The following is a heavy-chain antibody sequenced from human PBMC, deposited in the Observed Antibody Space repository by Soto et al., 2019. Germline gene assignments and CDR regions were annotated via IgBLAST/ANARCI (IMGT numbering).Heavy chain of an antibody. CDR2: ISYDGSNK. CDR1: GFTFSSYA. D-gene: IGHD2-2*01. V-gene: IGHV3-30-3*01. Sequence: GGSLRLSCAASGFTFSSYAMHWVRQAPGKGLEWVAVISYDGSNKYYADSVKGRFTISRDNSKITLYLQMNSLRAEDTAVYYCATASEGGIVVVPAALNYYYYYGMDVWGQGTTVTVSS. J-gene: IGHJ6*02. CDR3: ATASEGGIVVVPAALNYYYYYGMDV.